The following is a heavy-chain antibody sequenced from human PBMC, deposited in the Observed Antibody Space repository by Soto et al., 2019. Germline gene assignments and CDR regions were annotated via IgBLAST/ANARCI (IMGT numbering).Heavy chain of an antibody. D-gene: IGHD2-15*01. CDR1: GGSISSGGYS. J-gene: IGHJ4*02. CDR2: IYHSVST. CDR3: ARGQVVAAQH. Sequence: QLQLQESGSGLVKPPQTLSLTCAVSGGSISSGGYSCSWIRQPPGKGLEWIGYIYHSVSTYYNPYLKSRVTLSVDRSKNQFSLKLSSVTAADTAVYYCARGQVVAAQHLGQGTLFTVSS. V-gene: IGHV4-30-2*01.